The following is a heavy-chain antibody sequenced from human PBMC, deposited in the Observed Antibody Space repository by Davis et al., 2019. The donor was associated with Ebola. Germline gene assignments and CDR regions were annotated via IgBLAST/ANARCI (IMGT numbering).Heavy chain of an antibody. CDR2: TYQSGST. J-gene: IGHJ4*02. Sequence: MPSETLSLTCTVSGTSMTSSNLWSWVRQPPGKGLEWIGETYQSGSTYYNPSLKRRVTILIDKYKNQFSLRLTSVTSADTALYYCARTTGVRYFDYWGQGTLVTVSS. CDR1: GTSMTSSNL. V-gene: IGHV4-4*02. D-gene: IGHD1-1*01. CDR3: ARTTGVRYFDY.